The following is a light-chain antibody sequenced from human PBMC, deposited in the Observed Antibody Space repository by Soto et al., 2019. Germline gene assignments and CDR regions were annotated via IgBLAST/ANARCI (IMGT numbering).Light chain of an antibody. Sequence: QSALTQPRSVSGSPGQSVTISCTGTSSDVGYYNYDSWYQQHPGKVPKLMIYDVSKRPSGVPDRFSGSKSGNTASLTISGLQAEDEADYYCCSYAGSSYVFGTGTKLTVL. CDR2: DVS. J-gene: IGLJ1*01. CDR1: SSDVGYYNY. CDR3: CSYAGSSYV. V-gene: IGLV2-11*01.